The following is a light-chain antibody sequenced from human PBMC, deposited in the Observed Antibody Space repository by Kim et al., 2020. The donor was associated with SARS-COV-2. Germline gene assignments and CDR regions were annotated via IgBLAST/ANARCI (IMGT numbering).Light chain of an antibody. CDR3: QQYYNIPRT. CDR2: WAS. J-gene: IGKJ2*02. CDR1: QSVLYRSNNMNY. Sequence: RATINCKSSQSVLYRSNNMNYLAWYQQKPGQSPRLLIYWASTRESGVPDRFSGSGYGTDFTLTISSLQAEDVAVYYCQQYYNIPRTFGQGTKLEI. V-gene: IGKV4-1*01.